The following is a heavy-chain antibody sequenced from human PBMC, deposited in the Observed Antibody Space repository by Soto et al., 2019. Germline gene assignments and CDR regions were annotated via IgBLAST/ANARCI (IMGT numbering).Heavy chain of an antibody. D-gene: IGHD3-22*01. J-gene: IGHJ3*02. V-gene: IGHV1-46*01. CDR2: INPSGGST. CDR3: ARDGVDYYDSSGWYAFDI. CDR1: GYTFTSYY. Sequence: ASVNVSCKASGYTFTSYYMHWVRQAPGQGLEWMGIINPSGGSTSYAQKFQGRVTMTRDTSTSTVYMELSSLRSEDTAVYYCARDGVDYYDSSGWYAFDIWGQGTMVTVSS.